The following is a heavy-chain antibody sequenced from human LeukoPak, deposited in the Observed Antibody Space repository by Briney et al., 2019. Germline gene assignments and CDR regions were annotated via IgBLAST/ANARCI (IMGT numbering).Heavy chain of an antibody. J-gene: IGHJ4*02. Sequence: GGSLRLSSAASGFTFSRYWMHWVRQAPGKGLVWVSRINSDGSTTNYADSVKGRFTVSRDNAKSTLYLQMNSLRAEDTAVYYCARENILTGYPFDYWGQGTLVTVSS. D-gene: IGHD3-9*01. V-gene: IGHV3-74*01. CDR1: GFTFSRYW. CDR2: INSDGSTT. CDR3: ARENILTGYPFDY.